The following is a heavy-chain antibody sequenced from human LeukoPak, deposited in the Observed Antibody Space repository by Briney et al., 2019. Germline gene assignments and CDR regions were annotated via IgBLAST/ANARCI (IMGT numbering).Heavy chain of an antibody. J-gene: IGHJ4*02. CDR3: ARDPDSWYYYGSGSYYGN. D-gene: IGHD3-10*01. Sequence: KSGGYLRLSCAASGFTFSSYSMNWVRQAPGKGLEWVSSISSSSSYIYYADSVKGRFTISRDNAKNSLYLQMNSLRAEDTAVYYCARDPDSWYYYGSGSYYGNWGQGTLVTVSS. CDR1: GFTFSSYS. CDR2: ISSSSSYI. V-gene: IGHV3-21*01.